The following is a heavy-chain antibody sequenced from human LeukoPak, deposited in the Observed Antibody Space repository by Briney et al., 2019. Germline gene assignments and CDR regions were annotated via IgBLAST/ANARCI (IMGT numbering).Heavy chain of an antibody. D-gene: IGHD3-22*01. J-gene: IGHJ3*01. CDR2: SYYRGTS. Sequence: SETLSLTCSGYADSITSYYWTWVRQPPGQGLEWIGYSYYRGTSNYNPSLRSRATISVDPSKTQFSLQLNSVTAADTAVYYCARLLPDLRYDTSGRYTRSFDVWGQGTLVTVSS. CDR3: ARLLPDLRYDTSGRYTRSFDV. V-gene: IGHV4-59*08. CDR1: ADSITSYY.